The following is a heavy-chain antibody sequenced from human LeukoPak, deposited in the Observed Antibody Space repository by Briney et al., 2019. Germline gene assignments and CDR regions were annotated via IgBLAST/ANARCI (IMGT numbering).Heavy chain of an antibody. D-gene: IGHD3-3*01. CDR1: GGSLSSGGYY. CDR2: IYHSGST. J-gene: IGHJ4*02. V-gene: IGHV4-30-2*01. Sequence: SQTLSLTCTVSGGSLSSGGYYWSWIRQPPGKGLEWIGYIYHSGSTYYNPSLKSRVTISVDRSKNQFSLKLSSVTAADTAVYYCAREGGFWSGYPFDYWGQGTLVTVSS. CDR3: AREGGFWSGYPFDY.